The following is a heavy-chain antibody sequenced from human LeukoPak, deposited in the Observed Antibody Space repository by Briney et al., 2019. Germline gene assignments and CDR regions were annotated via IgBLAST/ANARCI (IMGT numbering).Heavy chain of an antibody. V-gene: IGHV4-34*01. Sequence: SETLSLTCAVYGGSFSGYYWSWIRQPPGKGLEWIGEINHSGGTNYNPSLKSRVTISVDTSKNQFSLKLSSVTAADTAVYYCARGVKDLKDIVVVVAATREYYFDYWGQGTLVTVSS. CDR1: GGSFSGYY. CDR2: INHSGGT. J-gene: IGHJ4*02. D-gene: IGHD2-15*01. CDR3: ARGVKDLKDIVVVVAATREYYFDY.